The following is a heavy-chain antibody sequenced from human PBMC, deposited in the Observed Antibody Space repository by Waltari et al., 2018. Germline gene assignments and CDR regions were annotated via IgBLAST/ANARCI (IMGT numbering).Heavy chain of an antibody. V-gene: IGHV3-30*07. D-gene: IGHD3-22*01. J-gene: IGHJ3*02. Sequence: QVQLVESGGGVVQPGRSLRLSCAASGFTFSSYAMHWVRQAPVKGLEWVAVLSSDGSNKYYADAVKGRFTISRDNSKNALYLQMNSLRAEDTAVYYCAREGGYYDSSGRTPPFDIWGQGTMVTVSS. CDR1: GFTFSSYA. CDR3: AREGGYYDSSGRTPPFDI. CDR2: LSSDGSNK.